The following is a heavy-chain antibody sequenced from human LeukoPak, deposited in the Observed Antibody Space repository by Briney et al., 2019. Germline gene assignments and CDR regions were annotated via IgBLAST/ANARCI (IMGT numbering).Heavy chain of an antibody. CDR3: AREYYDSSGSSYFEYYYGMDV. J-gene: IGHJ6*02. V-gene: IGHV1-69*13. CDR1: GGTFSSYA. CDR2: IIPIFGTA. D-gene: IGHD3-22*01. Sequence: SVKVSFKASGGTFSSYAISWVRQAPGQGLEWMGGIIPIFGTANYAQKFQGRVTITADESTSTAYMELSSLRSEDTAVYYCAREYYDSSGSSYFEYYYGMDVWGQGTTVTVSS.